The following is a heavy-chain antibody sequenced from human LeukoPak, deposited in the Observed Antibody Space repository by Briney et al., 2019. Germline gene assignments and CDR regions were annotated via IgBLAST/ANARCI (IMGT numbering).Heavy chain of an antibody. D-gene: IGHD1-14*01. CDR2: ISYSGST. V-gene: IGHV4-59*08. Sequence: SETLSLTCAVYGGSFSGYYWSWIRQPPGKGLEWIGYISYSGSTNYNPSLKSRVTISVDTSKNQFSLKLSSVTAADTAVYYCARRASEGNYYYYYYMDVWGKGTTVTVSS. CDR1: GGSFSGYY. J-gene: IGHJ6*03. CDR3: ARRASEGNYYYYYYMDV.